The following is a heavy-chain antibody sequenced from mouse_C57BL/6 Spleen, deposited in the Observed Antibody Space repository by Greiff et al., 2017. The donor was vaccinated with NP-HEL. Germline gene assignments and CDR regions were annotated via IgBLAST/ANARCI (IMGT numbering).Heavy chain of an antibody. CDR3: ARGGITTVVERGDY. Sequence: QVQLQQPGAELVKPGASVKLSCKASGYTFTSYWMHWVKQRPGQGLEWIGMIHPNSGSTNYNEKFKSKATLTVDKSSSTAYMQLSSLTSEDSAVYYCARGGITTVVERGDYWGQGTTLTVSS. D-gene: IGHD1-1*01. J-gene: IGHJ2*01. CDR1: GYTFTSYW. CDR2: IHPNSGST. V-gene: IGHV1-64*01.